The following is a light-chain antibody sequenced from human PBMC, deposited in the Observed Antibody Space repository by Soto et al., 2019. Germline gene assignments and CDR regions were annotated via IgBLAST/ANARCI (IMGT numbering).Light chain of an antibody. J-gene: IGKJ1*01. CDR2: KAS. Sequence: DIPMTQSPSTLSASTGDRVTITCRASESIRGWLAWYQQKPGKAPKFLIYKASNLESGVPSRFSGSGSGTEFTLTISSLQADDFATYYCQQYKSYSSWTFGQGTKVDIK. CDR1: ESIRGW. V-gene: IGKV1-5*03. CDR3: QQYKSYSSWT.